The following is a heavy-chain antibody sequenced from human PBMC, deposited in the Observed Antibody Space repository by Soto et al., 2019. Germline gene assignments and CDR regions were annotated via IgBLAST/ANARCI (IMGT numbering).Heavy chain of an antibody. CDR3: AGTTSHYWYYMDV. Sequence: SPTQPSSCVICVGSVSSSRSSWNWIRKSPSRGLEWLGRTYYRTRWYYDYAVSVRSRITVNPDTSKNQFSLQLTSVTPEDTAVYYCAGTTSHYWYYMDVWGKGTTVTVSS. V-gene: IGHV6-1*01. CDR1: VGSVSSSRSS. D-gene: IGHD1-7*01. CDR2: TYYRTRWYY. J-gene: IGHJ6*03.